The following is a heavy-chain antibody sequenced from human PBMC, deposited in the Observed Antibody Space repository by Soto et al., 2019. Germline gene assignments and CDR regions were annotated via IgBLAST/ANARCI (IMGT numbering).Heavy chain of an antibody. J-gene: IGHJ3*02. D-gene: IGHD3-22*01. V-gene: IGHV1-2*02. Sequence: GASVKVSCKASGYTFTGYYMHWVRQAPGQGLEWMGWINPNSGGTNYAQKFQGRVTMTRDTSISTAYMELSRLRSDDTAVYYCAREMYYYDSSGYYPDAFDIWGQGKMVTVS. CDR1: GYTFTGYY. CDR3: AREMYYYDSSGYYPDAFDI. CDR2: INPNSGGT.